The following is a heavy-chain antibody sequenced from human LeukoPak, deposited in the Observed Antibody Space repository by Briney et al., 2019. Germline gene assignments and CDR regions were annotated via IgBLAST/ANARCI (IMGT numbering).Heavy chain of an antibody. J-gene: IGHJ3*02. CDR1: GFTFSSYD. Sequence: GGSLRLSCAASGFTFSSYDMHWVRQATGKGLEWVSAIDTAGNTFYPGSVRGRFTISRENAKNSLYLQMNNVRAGDTAVYYCARTSKVTSVMDIWGQGTMVTVSS. CDR3: ARTSKVTSVMDI. CDR2: IDTAGNT. D-gene: IGHD3-16*01. V-gene: IGHV3-13*04.